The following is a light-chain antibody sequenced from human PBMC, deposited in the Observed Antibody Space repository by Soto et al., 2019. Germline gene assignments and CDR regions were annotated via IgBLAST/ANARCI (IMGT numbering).Light chain of an antibody. CDR3: CSYAGSSTLV. J-gene: IGLJ2*01. CDR2: EGS. V-gene: IGLV2-23*01. CDR1: SSDVGSYNL. Sequence: QSALTQPASVSGSPGQSITISCTGTSSDVGSYNLVSWYQQHPGKAPKLMIYEGSKRPSGVSNRFSGSKSGNTASLTISGLQAEDEAEYYCCSYAGSSTLVFGVGTQLTVL.